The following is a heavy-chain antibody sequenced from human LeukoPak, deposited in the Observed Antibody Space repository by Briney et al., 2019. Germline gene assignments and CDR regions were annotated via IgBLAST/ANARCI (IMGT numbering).Heavy chain of an antibody. V-gene: IGHV1-2*02. CDR3: ARERCSCTSCYNWFDP. Sequence: ASVKVSCKASGYTFTGYYMHWVRQAPGQGLEWMGWINPNSGGTNYAQKFQGRVTMTRDTSISTAYMELSRLRSDDTAVYYCARERCSCTSCYNWFDPWGQGTLVTVSS. CDR1: GYTFTGYY. CDR2: INPNSGGT. J-gene: IGHJ5*02. D-gene: IGHD2-2*01.